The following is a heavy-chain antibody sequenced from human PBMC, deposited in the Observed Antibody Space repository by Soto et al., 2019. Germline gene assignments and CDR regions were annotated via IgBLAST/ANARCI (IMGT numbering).Heavy chain of an antibody. Sequence: GGSLRLSCAASGFTFSSYGMHWVRQAPGKGLEWVAVIWYDGSNKYYADSVKGRFTISRDNSKNTLYLQMNSLRAEDTAVYYCARDFRGWYAYYYYGMDVWGQGTTVTVSS. CDR1: GFTFSSYG. CDR2: IWYDGSNK. V-gene: IGHV3-33*01. D-gene: IGHD6-19*01. J-gene: IGHJ6*02. CDR3: ARDFRGWYAYYYYGMDV.